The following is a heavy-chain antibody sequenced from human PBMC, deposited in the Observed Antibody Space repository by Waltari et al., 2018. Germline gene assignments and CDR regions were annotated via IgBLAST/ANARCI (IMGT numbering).Heavy chain of an antibody. D-gene: IGHD5-18*01. CDR3: ARENGGYSYVGRNYYYYMDV. CDR1: GGSISSGSYY. Sequence: QVQLQESGPGLVKPSQTLSLTCTVSGGSISSGSYYWSWIRQPAGKGLEWIGRIYTSGSTNYNPSLKSRVTISVDTSKNQFSLKLSSVTAADTAVYYCARENGGYSYVGRNYYYYMDVWGKGTTVTVSS. CDR2: IYTSGST. V-gene: IGHV4-61*02. J-gene: IGHJ6*03.